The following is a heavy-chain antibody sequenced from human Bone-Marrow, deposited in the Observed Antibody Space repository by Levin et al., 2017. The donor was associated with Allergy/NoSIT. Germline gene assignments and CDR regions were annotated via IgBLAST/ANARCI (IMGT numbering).Heavy chain of an antibody. CDR1: GFTFSDYY. Sequence: SGGSLRLSCAASGFTFSDYYMSWIRQAPGQGLEWLSYISGSSSYTNNADSVKGRFTISRDNTKNSLYLQMNSLRAEDTAVYYCARIKWRLTGYYIDYWGQGTLVTVSS. CDR3: ARIKWRLTGYYIDY. V-gene: IGHV3-11*03. J-gene: IGHJ4*02. D-gene: IGHD3-9*01. CDR2: ISGSSSYT.